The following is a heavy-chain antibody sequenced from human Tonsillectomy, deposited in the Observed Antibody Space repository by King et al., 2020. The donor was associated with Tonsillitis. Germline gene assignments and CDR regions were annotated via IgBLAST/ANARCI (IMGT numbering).Heavy chain of an antibody. D-gene: IGHD3-10*01. CDR2: ISGSGGST. V-gene: IGHV3-23*01. CDR3: AKLFIGYLWFQGYFDL. J-gene: IGHJ2*01. Sequence: VQLLESGGGLVQPGGSLRLSCAASGFTFSSYAMSWVRQAPGKGLEWVSTISGSGGSTYYTDSVKGRFTISRDNSKNTLYLRLNSLRAEDTAVYYCAKLFIGYLWFQGYFDLWGRGTLVTVSS. CDR1: GFTFSSYA.